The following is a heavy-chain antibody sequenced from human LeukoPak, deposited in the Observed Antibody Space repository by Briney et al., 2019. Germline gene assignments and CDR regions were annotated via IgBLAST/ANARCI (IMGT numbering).Heavy chain of an antibody. V-gene: IGHV1-2*02. CDR1: GYPFTGYY. J-gene: IGHJ4*02. Sequence: GSVKVSCKASGYPFTGYYMHWVRQAPGQGLEWVGWINPNSGGTNYAQKFQGRVTMTRDTSISTAYMELSRLRSDDTAEYYCARAETWWWPHYWGQGTLVTVSS. CDR2: INPNSGGT. D-gene: IGHD2-8*02. CDR3: ARAETWWWPHY.